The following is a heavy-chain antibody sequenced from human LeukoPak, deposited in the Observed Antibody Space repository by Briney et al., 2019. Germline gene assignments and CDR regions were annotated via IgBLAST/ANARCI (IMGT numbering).Heavy chain of an antibody. CDR2: ISSSSSYI. Sequence: KAGGSLRLSCAASGFTFCSYSINWVRQAPGKGLEWVSSISSSSSYIYYADSVKGRFTISRDNAKNSLYLQMNSLRAEDTAVYYCARGVVSSSWYYYYYMDVWGKGTTVTVSS. D-gene: IGHD6-13*01. CDR3: ARGVVSSSWYYYYYMDV. V-gene: IGHV3-21*01. CDR1: GFTFCSYS. J-gene: IGHJ6*03.